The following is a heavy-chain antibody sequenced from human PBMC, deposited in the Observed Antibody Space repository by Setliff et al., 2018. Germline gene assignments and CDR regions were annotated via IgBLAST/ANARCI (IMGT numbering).Heavy chain of an antibody. CDR1: GFTFSSYE. CDR2: ISSSGSTI. CDR3: ARDRRPFNWGGNDAFDI. J-gene: IGHJ3*02. D-gene: IGHD7-27*01. V-gene: IGHV3-48*03. Sequence: GESLKISCAASGFTFSSYEMNWVRQAPGKGLEWVSYISSSGSTIYYADSVKGRFTISRDNAKKSLYLQMNSLKAEDTAVYYCARDRRPFNWGGNDAFDIWGQGTMVTVSS.